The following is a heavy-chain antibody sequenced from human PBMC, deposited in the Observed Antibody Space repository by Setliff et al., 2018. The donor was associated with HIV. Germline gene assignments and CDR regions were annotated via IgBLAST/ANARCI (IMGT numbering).Heavy chain of an antibody. J-gene: IGHJ3*01. CDR1: GYSFSDYY. Sequence: RASVKVSCKASGYSFSDYYIHWVRQAPGLGLEWMGWIDPKSGDAACPQKFQAWVTLTRDTSIRTAYMQLSRLRPDDTAVYYCARAIPDHTTSHPEAFALWGQGTMVTVS. CDR3: ARAIPDHTTSHPEAFAL. CDR2: IDPKSGDA. V-gene: IGHV1-2*04.